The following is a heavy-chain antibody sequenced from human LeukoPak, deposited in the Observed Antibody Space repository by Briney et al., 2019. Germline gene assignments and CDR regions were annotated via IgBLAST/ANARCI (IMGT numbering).Heavy chain of an antibody. V-gene: IGHV3-23*01. CDR3: AREYDYCSGGSCYSLTDY. Sequence: PGGSLRLSCAASGFTFSSYAMSWVRQAPGKGLEWVSAISGSGGSTYYADSVKGRFTISRDNSKNTLYLQMNSLRAEDTAVYYCAREYDYCSGGSCYSLTDYWGQGTLVTVSS. CDR2: ISGSGGST. J-gene: IGHJ4*02. CDR1: GFTFSSYA. D-gene: IGHD2-15*01.